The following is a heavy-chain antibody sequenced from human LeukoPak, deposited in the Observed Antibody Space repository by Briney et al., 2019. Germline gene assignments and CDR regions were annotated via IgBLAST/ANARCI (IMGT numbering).Heavy chain of an antibody. D-gene: IGHD5-18*01. CDR1: GYTFTSYY. CDR3: ARDLEYSYVSPFDY. V-gene: IGHV1-46*01. CDR2: VNPVGGST. J-gene: IGHJ4*02. Sequence: GASVKVSCKASGYTFTSYYIHWVRQAPGQGLEWMGIVNPVGGSTTYAQKFQGRVTMTRGTSTSTVYMELSSLRSEDTAVYYCARDLEYSYVSPFDYWGQGTLVTVSS.